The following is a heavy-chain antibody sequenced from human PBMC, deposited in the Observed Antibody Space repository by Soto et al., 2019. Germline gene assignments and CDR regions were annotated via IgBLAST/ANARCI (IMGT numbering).Heavy chain of an antibody. V-gene: IGHV4-34*01. Sequence: SETLSLTCAVYGGSFSGYYWSWIRQPPGKGLEGIGEINHSGSTNYNPSLKSRVTISVDTSKNQFSMKMSSVTAADTAVYYCARPTPRQQLVRSYYYYGMDVWGQGTTVT. CDR1: GGSFSGYY. D-gene: IGHD6-13*01. J-gene: IGHJ6*02. CDR2: INHSGST. CDR3: ARPTPRQQLVRSYYYYGMDV.